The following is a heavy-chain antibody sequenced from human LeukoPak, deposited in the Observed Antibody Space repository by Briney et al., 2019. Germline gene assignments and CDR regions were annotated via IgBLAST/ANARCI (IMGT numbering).Heavy chain of an antibody. CDR2: IYSGGST. Sequence: PGGSLRLSCAASGFTVSSNYMSWVRQAPGKGLEWVSVIYSGGSTYYADSVKGRFTISRDNSKNTLYLQMNSLRAEDTAVYYCARDFAGTPTAWFDPWGQGTLVTVSS. CDR3: ARDFAGTPTAWFDP. V-gene: IGHV3-66*01. J-gene: IGHJ5*02. D-gene: IGHD1-1*01. CDR1: GFTVSSNY.